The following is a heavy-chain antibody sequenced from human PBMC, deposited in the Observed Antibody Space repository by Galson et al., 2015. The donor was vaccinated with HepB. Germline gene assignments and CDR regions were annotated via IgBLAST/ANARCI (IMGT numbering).Heavy chain of an antibody. CDR1: GYTFTSYA. J-gene: IGHJ6*03. Sequence: SVKVSCKASGYTFTSYAMNWVRQAPGRGLEWMGWINTNTGNPTYAQGFTGRFVFSLDTSVSTAYLQISSLKAEDTAVYYCARGGYCSSTSCSYYYYMDVWGKGTTVTVSS. CDR3: ARGGYCSSTSCSYYYYMDV. V-gene: IGHV7-4-1*02. CDR2: INTNTGNP. D-gene: IGHD2-2*01.